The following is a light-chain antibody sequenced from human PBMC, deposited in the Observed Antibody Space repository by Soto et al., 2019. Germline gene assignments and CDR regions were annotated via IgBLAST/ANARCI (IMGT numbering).Light chain of an antibody. CDR3: MQGTHWPRT. Sequence: VMTQSPATLSVSPGERATLSCRSSGILVFTDGDTYLNWFQQRPGQSPRRLIYKVSNRDSGVPDRFSGSGSGTDFTLKISSVEAEDVAIYYCMQGTHWPRTFGQGTKVDIK. CDR1: GILVFTDGDTY. CDR2: KVS. J-gene: IGKJ1*01. V-gene: IGKV2-30*01.